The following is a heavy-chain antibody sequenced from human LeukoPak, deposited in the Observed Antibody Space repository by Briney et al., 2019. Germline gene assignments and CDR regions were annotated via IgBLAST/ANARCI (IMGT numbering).Heavy chain of an antibody. J-gene: IGHJ4*02. CDR3: ARGNILSGYCFDF. D-gene: IGHD3-9*01. V-gene: IGHV4-34*01. CDR2: IHYTGGT. CDR1: GGSISGYY. Sequence: SETLSLTCAVYGGSISGYYRSWIRQPPGKGLEWVGEIHYTGGTSYNPSLKSRATISIDTSKNQLSLKLSSVTAADTAVYYCARGNILSGYCFDFWGQGALGTVSS.